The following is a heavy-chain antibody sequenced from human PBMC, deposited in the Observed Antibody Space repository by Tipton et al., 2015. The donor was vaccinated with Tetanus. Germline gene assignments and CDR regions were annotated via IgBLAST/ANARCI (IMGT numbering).Heavy chain of an antibody. CDR3: ARHVVEAVPRWFDP. CDR1: GGSISSTAYY. D-gene: IGHD6-19*01. Sequence: TLSLTCSVSGGSISSTAYYWGWIRQPPGQGLEWIGSVYYDASAYYNPSLKSRVTISIDTSKNQFSLKLNSVSAADTAVYYCARHVVEAVPRWFDPWGQGTLVTVSS. J-gene: IGHJ5*02. V-gene: IGHV4-39*01. CDR2: VYYDASA.